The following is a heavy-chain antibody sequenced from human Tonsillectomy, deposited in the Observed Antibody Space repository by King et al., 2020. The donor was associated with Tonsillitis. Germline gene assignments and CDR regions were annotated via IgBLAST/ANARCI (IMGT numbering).Heavy chain of an antibody. CDR3: ARLLGGWFDP. CDR1: GGSFSGYY. J-gene: IGHJ5*02. D-gene: IGHD3-16*01. V-gene: IGHV4-34*01. CDR2: INHSGST. Sequence: VQLQQWGAGLLKPSETLSLTCAVYGGSFSGYYWSWIRQPPGKGLEWIGEINHSGSTNYNPSLTSRVTISVDTSKNQFSLKLSSVTAADTAVYYCARLLGGWFDPWGQGTLVTVSS.